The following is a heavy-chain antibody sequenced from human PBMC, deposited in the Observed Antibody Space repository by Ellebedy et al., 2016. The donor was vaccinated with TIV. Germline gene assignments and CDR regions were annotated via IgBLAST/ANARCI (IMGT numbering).Heavy chain of an antibody. V-gene: IGHV3-30-3*01. CDR3: ARVITMIVVVPDAFDI. Sequence: GGSLRLXXAASGFTFSSYAMHWVRQAPGKGLEWVAVISYDGSNKYYADSVKGRFTISRDNSKNTLYLQMNSLRAEDTAVYYCARVITMIVVVPDAFDIWGQGTMVTVSS. D-gene: IGHD3-22*01. CDR2: ISYDGSNK. J-gene: IGHJ3*02. CDR1: GFTFSSYA.